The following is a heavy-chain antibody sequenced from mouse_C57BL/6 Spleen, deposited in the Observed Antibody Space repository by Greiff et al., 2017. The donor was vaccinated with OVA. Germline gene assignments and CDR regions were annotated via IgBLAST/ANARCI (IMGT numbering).Heavy chain of an antibody. V-gene: IGHV1-82*01. CDR2: LYPGDGDT. J-gene: IGHJ4*01. CDR3: ARGNPRWLGGAMDY. D-gene: IGHD2-3*01. Sequence: QVQLQQSGPELVKPGASVKISCKASGYAFSSSWMNWVKQRPGKGLEWIGRLYPGDGDTNYNGKFKGKATLTADKSSSTAYMQLSSLTSEDSAVYFCARGNPRWLGGAMDYWGQGTSVTVSS. CDR1: GYAFSSSW.